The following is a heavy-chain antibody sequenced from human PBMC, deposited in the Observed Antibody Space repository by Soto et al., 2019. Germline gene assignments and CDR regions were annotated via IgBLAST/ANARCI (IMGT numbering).Heavy chain of an antibody. CDR3: AKSRVVPYFDR. J-gene: IGHJ4*02. V-gene: IGHV3-9*01. CDR1: GFAFDEYV. Sequence: EVQLVQSGGGLVQPGRSLRLSCAATGFAFDEYVMHWVRQAPGKGLEWVGSIGWNGASIDYVDSVKGRFTISRDNAKNSLFLQMNSLTTEDTALYFCAKSRVVPYFDRWGQGTLGHRLL. D-gene: IGHD2-2*01. CDR2: IGWNGASI.